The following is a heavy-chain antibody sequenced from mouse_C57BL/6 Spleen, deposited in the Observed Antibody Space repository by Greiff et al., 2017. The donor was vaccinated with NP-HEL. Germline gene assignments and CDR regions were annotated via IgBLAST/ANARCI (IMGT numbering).Heavy chain of an antibody. V-gene: IGHV1-85*01. CDR3: AKAHYYGSSEAWFAY. J-gene: IGHJ3*01. Sequence: VQLQQSGPELVKPGASVKLSCKASGYTFTSYDINWVKQRPGQGLEWIGWIYPRDGSTKYNEKFKGKATLTVDTSSSTAYMELHSLTSEDSAVYFCAKAHYYGSSEAWFAYWGQGTLVTVSA. CDR1: GYTFTSYD. CDR2: IYPRDGST. D-gene: IGHD1-1*01.